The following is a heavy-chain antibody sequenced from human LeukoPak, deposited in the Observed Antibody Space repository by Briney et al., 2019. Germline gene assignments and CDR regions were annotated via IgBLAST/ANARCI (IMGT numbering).Heavy chain of an antibody. D-gene: IGHD3-22*01. J-gene: IGHJ3*02. CDR1: GGSISSYY. V-gene: IGHV4-59*12. CDR3: ARVRTYDSSGYYPLLRDDAFDI. Sequence: SETLSLTCTVSGGSISSYYWSWIRQPPGKGLEWIGYIYYSGSTNYNPSLKSRVTISVDTSKNQFTLKLSSVTAADTAVYYCARVRTYDSSGYYPLLRDDAFDIWGQGTMVTVSS. CDR2: IYYSGST.